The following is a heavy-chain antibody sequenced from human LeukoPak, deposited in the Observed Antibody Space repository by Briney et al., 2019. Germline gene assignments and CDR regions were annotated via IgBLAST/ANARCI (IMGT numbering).Heavy chain of an antibody. Sequence: SSVKVSCKASGGSGGSFSNHGINWLRQAPGHGLEWMGRIIPIFGTANYAQKFQGRVTITADESTSTAYMELSSLRSEDTAVYYCARVREGYYYYMDDWGKGTTVTVSS. CDR1: GGSGGSFSNHG. CDR3: ARVREGYYYYMDD. J-gene: IGHJ6*03. CDR2: IIPIFGTA. V-gene: IGHV1-69*13.